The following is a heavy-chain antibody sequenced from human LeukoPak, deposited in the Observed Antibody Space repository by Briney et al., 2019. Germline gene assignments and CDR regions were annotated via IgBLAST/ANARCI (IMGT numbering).Heavy chain of an antibody. CDR1: GYTFNDYY. CDR3: ARARTLRYFDWLLLYY. J-gene: IGHJ4*02. CDR2: INPNSGGT. Sequence: ASVKVSCKASGYTFNDYYMHWVRQAPGQGLEWMGWINPNSGGTNYAQKFQGRVTMTRDTSISTAYMELSRLRSDDTAVYYCARARTLRYFDWLLLYYWGQGTLVTVSS. D-gene: IGHD3-9*01. V-gene: IGHV1-2*02.